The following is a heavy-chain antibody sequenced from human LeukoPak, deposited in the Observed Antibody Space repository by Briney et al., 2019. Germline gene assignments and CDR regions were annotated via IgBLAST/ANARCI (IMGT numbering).Heavy chain of an antibody. J-gene: IGHJ4*02. V-gene: IGHV1-2*06. D-gene: IGHD2-8*01. CDR2: INPNSGGT. Sequence: ASVKVSCKASGYTFTGYYMHWVRQAPGQGLEWMGRINPNSGGTNYAQKFQGRVTMTRDTSISTAYMELSRLRSDDTAVYYCARVMVASRSYLDYWGQGTLVTVSS. CDR3: ARVMVASRSYLDY. CDR1: GYTFTGYY.